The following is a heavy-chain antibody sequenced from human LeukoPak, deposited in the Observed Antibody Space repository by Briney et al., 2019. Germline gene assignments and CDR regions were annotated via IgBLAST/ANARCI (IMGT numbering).Heavy chain of an antibody. Sequence: QTGGSLRLSCAASGLTFSAYWMSWVRQSPGKGLEWVSAISGSGDNTYYADSVKGRFTISRDNSKNTLYLQMNSLRTGDTAVYYCAKELTTGAFDIWGQGTMVTVSS. CDR3: AKELTTGAFDI. J-gene: IGHJ3*02. V-gene: IGHV3-23*01. D-gene: IGHD1-1*01. CDR1: GLTFSAYW. CDR2: ISGSGDNT.